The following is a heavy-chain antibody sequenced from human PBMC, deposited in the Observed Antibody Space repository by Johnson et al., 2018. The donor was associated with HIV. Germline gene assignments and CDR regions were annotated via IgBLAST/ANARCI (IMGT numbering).Heavy chain of an antibody. J-gene: IGHJ3*02. Sequence: VQLVESGGGVVQPGRSLRVSCEVSGLTLTTIIVHWARQAPGKGLEWVSLISHDGTTTAYADSVKGRYTISRDISTNTVYLQMNSLRAEDTAVYYCARGQGASKWEPFGGDAFDIWGQGTLVTVSS. CDR3: ARGQGASKWEPFGGDAFDI. CDR2: ISHDGTTT. V-gene: IGHV3-30*04. CDR1: GLTLTTII. D-gene: IGHD1-26*01.